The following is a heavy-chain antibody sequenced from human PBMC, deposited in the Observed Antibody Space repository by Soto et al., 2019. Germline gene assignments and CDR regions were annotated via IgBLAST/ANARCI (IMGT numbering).Heavy chain of an antibody. CDR2: IYYSGST. V-gene: IGHV4-31*03. CDR1: GGSIISGGYY. J-gene: IGHJ5*02. Sequence: QVQLQESGPGLVKPSQTLSLTCTVSGGSIISGGYYWSWIRQHPGKGLEWIGYIYYSGSTYSNPSLMSRVTISVYTSKNQFSLKLSSVTAADTAVYYCARVGGINWFDPWGQGTLVTVSS. D-gene: IGHD3-16*01. CDR3: ARVGGINWFDP.